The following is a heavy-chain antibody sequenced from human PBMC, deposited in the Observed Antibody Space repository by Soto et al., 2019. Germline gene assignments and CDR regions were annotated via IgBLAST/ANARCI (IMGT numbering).Heavy chain of an antibody. CDR1: GGSVTSYY. CDR2: IYYTGST. CDR3: ARSDPSYSGGWYSFDY. D-gene: IGHD6-19*01. Sequence: QAQLQESGPGLVKPSETLSLTCTVSGGSVTSYYWSWMRQPPGKGLEWIGYIYYTGSTNYNPSLSSRVTISVDTSKNQFSLKLRSVTAADTAMYYCARSDPSYSGGWYSFDYWGQGTLVTVSS. V-gene: IGHV4-59*02. J-gene: IGHJ4*02.